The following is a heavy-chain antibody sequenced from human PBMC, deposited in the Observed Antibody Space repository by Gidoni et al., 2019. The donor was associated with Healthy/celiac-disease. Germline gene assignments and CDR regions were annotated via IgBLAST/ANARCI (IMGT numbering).Heavy chain of an antibody. CDR1: GGSLSSYY. V-gene: IGHV4-4*07. Sequence: QVQLPESGPGLVKPSETLSLTCTVSGGSLSSYYWSWIRQPAGKGLEWIGRIYTSGSTNYNPSLKSRVTMSVDTSKNQFSLKLSSVTAADTAVYYCAREVPCRSSTSCYILEAWDSWGQGTMVTVSS. J-gene: IGHJ3*01. D-gene: IGHD2-2*02. CDR2: IYTSGST. CDR3: AREVPCRSSTSCYILEAWDS.